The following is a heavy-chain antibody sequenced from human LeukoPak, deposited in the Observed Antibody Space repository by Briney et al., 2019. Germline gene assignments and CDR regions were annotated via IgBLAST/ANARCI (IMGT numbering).Heavy chain of an antibody. CDR3: ARDVGYSSGWAFDY. J-gene: IGHJ4*02. Sequence: GGSLRLSCAASGFTFSSYSMNWVRQAPGKGLEWVSSISSGSSCIYYSDSVKGRFTISRDNAKNSLCLQMNSLRAEDTAVYYCARDVGYSSGWAFDYWGQGTLVSVSS. CDR1: GFTFSSYS. D-gene: IGHD6-19*01. V-gene: IGHV3-21*01. CDR2: ISSGSSCI.